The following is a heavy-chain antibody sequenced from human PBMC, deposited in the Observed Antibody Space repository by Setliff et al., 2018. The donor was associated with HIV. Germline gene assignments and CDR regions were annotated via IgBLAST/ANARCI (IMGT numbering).Heavy chain of an antibody. V-gene: IGHV1-3*04. D-gene: IGHD1-1*01. CDR3: ARRASTAEVFDY. Sequence: ASVKVSCKVSGYTFTTYSIHWVRQAPGQRPEWMGWLRTGNGDTSYSESLQGRVTFTSDTSANTAYMELRSLGSDDTAVYFCARRASTAEVFDYWGQGTLVTVS. J-gene: IGHJ4*02. CDR1: GYTFTTYS. CDR2: LRTGNGDT.